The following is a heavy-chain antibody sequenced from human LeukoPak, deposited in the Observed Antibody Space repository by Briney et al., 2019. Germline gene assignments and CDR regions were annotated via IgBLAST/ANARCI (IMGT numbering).Heavy chain of an antibody. CDR2: TWYDGSNN. CDR1: GFSFSEHG. V-gene: IGHV3-33*01. J-gene: IGHJ3*02. CDR3: ARDRYFGSDGFDI. D-gene: IGHD3-10*01. Sequence: GGSLRLPCAASGFSFSEHGMHWVRQAPGKGPEWVTVTWYDGSNNHYADSVRGRFTISRDNSKNTVFLEMNSLRAEDTAVYHCARDRYFGSDGFDIWGPGTMVIVSS.